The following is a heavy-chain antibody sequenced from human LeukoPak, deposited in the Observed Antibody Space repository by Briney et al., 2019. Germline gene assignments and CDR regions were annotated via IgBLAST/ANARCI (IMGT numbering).Heavy chain of an antibody. V-gene: IGHV1-69*05. D-gene: IGHD3-10*01. J-gene: IGHJ4*02. CDR2: IIPIFGTA. Sequence: ASVKVSCKASGGTFRTYAISWLRKAPGQGLEWRGGIIPIFGTANYAQKFQGRVTITTDESTSTAYMELSSLRSEDTAVYYCARGLVEGSGTYGSGSFDYWGQGTLVTVSS. CDR1: GGTFRTYA. CDR3: ARGLVEGSGTYGSGSFDY.